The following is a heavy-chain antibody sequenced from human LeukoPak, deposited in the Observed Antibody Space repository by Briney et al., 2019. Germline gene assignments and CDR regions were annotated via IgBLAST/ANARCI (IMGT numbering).Heavy chain of an antibody. CDR2: ISSIGSTI. CDR3: ARDLGATIFDFDY. CDR1: GFTFSTYT. V-gene: IGHV3-48*01. D-gene: IGHD1-26*01. Sequence: PEGSLRLSCAASGFTFSTYTTNWVRQAPGKGLEWVSSISSIGSTIYYADSVKGRFTISRDNAKNSLYLQMNSLRVEDTAVYYCARDLGATIFDFDYWGQGTLVTVSS. J-gene: IGHJ4*02.